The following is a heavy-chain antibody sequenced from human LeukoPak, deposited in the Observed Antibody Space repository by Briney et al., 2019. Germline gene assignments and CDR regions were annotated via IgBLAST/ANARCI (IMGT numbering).Heavy chain of an antibody. J-gene: IGHJ4*02. CDR3: ARGGGWNYVGFDY. V-gene: IGHV1-8*03. CDR2: MNPNSGNT. CDR1: GYTFTSYD. D-gene: IGHD1-7*01. Sequence: ASVKVSCKASGYTFTSYDNNWVRQATGQGLEWMAWMNPNSGNTGYAQKFQGRVTITRDTSINTAYMEVNSLSSEDTAVYYCARGGGWNYVGFDYWGQGALVTVSS.